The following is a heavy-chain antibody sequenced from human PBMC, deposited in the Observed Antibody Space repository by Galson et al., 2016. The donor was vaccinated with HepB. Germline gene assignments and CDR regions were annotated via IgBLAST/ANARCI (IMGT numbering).Heavy chain of an antibody. V-gene: IGHV3-74*01. J-gene: IGHJ6*02. CDR3: AREGDPDDFWTGYYNPSYGMDV. CDR2: IHSDGSGA. CDR1: GSIFSGYW. Sequence: SLRLSCAVSGSIFSGYWMSWVRQAPGEGLEWVSRIHSDGSGATYADSVKGRFTISRDNGKNTVYLQMNRLRAEDTAVYYCAREGDPDDFWTGYYNPSYGMDVWGQGTTVTVSS. D-gene: IGHD3/OR15-3a*01.